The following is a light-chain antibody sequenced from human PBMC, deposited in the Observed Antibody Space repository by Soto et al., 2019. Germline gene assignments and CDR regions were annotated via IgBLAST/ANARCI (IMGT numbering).Light chain of an antibody. CDR1: QSISTF. CDR3: QECFSTPLIT. V-gene: IGKV1-39*01. Sequence: DIQMTQSPASLSASVGDRVTITCRASQSISTFLNWYQQKPGKAPDLLMYGASNLEIGVPSTFSGSGPGTGFPLTISSLQPEDFATYYGQECFSTPLITDGGGTKVEIK. J-gene: IGKJ4*01. CDR2: GAS.